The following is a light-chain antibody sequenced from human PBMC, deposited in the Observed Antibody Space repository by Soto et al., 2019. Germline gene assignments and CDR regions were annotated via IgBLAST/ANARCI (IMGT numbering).Light chain of an antibody. CDR2: GAS. CDR1: RSISRY. V-gene: IGKV3-15*01. CDR3: QQYTGPPTT. Sequence: EIVMTQSPDTLSLFPGEGATLSCRASRSISRYLAWYKHQPGQAPRLLIYGASTRATGIPARFSGSGSGTEFTLTITRLEPEDSEVYFCQQYTGPPTTFGQGTRLEIK. J-gene: IGKJ5*01.